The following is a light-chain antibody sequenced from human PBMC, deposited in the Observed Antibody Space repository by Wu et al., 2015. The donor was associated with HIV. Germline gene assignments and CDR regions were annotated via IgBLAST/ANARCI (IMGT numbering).Light chain of an antibody. CDR1: QSISSY. J-gene: IGKJ5*01. CDR2: AAS. V-gene: IGKV1-39*01. Sequence: DIQMTQSPSSLSASVGDRVTITCRASQSISSYLNWYQQKPGKAPKLLIYAASSLQSGVPSRFSGSGSGTDFSLTINSLQPEDFATYYCQQTYSTSITFGQGTRLE. CDR3: QQTYSTSIT.